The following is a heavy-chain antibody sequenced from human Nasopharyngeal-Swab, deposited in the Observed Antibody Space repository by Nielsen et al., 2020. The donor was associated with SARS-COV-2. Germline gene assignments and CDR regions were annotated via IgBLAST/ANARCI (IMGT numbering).Heavy chain of an antibody. Sequence: GGSLRLSCAASGFTFSSYGMHWVRQAPGKGLEWVAVIWYDGSNKYYADSVKGRFTISRDNSKNTLYLQMNSLRVEDTAVYYCARDWRRVRMGSVDYGMDVWGQGTTVTVSS. V-gene: IGHV3-33*01. J-gene: IGHJ6*02. CDR2: IWYDGSNK. CDR1: GFTFSSYG. CDR3: ARDWRRVRMGSVDYGMDV. D-gene: IGHD2-15*01.